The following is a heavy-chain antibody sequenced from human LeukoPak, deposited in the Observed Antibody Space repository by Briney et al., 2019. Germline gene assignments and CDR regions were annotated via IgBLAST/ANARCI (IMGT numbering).Heavy chain of an antibody. Sequence: GGSLRLSCAASGFTFGSYTMSWVRQAPGKGLEWVSAISGGGVSTYYADSVKGRFTISRDNSKNTLYLQMNSLRVEDTAVYYCAKGYCSNWGQGTTVTVSS. CDR3: AKGYCSN. V-gene: IGHV3-23*01. CDR1: GFTFGSYT. D-gene: IGHD2-2*01. CDR2: ISGGGVST. J-gene: IGHJ6*02.